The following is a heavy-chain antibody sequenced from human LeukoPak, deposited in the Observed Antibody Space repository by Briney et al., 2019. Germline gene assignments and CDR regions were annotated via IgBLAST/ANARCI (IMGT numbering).Heavy chain of an antibody. Sequence: GGSLRLSCVATGFTFRSYAMSWVRQARGKGLECVSGISGSGTSTYYADSAKGRFTISRDNSKTTLYLQLNSLRAEDTAVYYCAKHYFDSSGYYYSAFEIWGQGTRVTVSS. V-gene: IGHV3-23*01. CDR2: ISGSGTST. D-gene: IGHD3-22*01. CDR1: GFTFRSYA. CDR3: AKHYFDSSGYYYSAFEI. J-gene: IGHJ3*02.